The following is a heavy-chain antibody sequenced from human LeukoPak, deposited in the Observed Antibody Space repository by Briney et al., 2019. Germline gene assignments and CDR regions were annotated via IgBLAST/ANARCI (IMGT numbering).Heavy chain of an antibody. D-gene: IGHD2-15*01. CDR3: ARARRDCSGGTCFSYYFDN. CDR1: GFTFSNYA. J-gene: IGHJ4*02. Sequence: GGSLRLSCAASGFTFSNYAIHWVRQAPGRGLECVSAISSIEGRIYYANSVKGRFTISRDNSKNMVFLQMGSLRAEDMAVYYCARARRDCSGGTCFSYYFDNWGQGTLVTVSP. V-gene: IGHV3-64*01. CDR2: ISSIEGRI.